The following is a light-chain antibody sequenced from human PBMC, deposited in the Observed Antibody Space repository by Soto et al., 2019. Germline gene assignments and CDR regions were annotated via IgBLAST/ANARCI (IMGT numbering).Light chain of an antibody. CDR2: DTF. V-gene: IGKV3-11*01. CDR3: QQRSKWPLT. J-gene: IGKJ4*01. Sequence: EIVLTQSPATLSLSPGERATLSCRASQSIDDYLAWYQQKPGQAPRLLIYDTFKRATGLPARFSGSGSGTDFTLTISRLEHGDFAVYYCQQRSKWPLTFGGGTKVDIK. CDR1: QSIDDY.